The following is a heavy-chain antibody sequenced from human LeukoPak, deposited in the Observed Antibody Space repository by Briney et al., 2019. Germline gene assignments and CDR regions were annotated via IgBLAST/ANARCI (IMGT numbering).Heavy chain of an antibody. CDR2: IKQDGSEK. J-gene: IGHJ4*02. V-gene: IGHV3-7*01. Sequence: GGSLRLSCAASGFTFSDYYMSWIRQAPGKGLEWVANIKQDGSEKNYFESVKGRFTISRDNAKKSLYLQMNNLRAEDTAVYYCVRNRGWQQFDCWGQGTLVTVSS. CDR3: VRNRGWQQFDC. CDR1: GFTFSDYY. D-gene: IGHD5-24*01.